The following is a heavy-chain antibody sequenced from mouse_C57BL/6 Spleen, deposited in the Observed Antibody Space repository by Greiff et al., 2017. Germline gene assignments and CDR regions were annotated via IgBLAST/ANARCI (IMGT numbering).Heavy chain of an antibody. J-gene: IGHJ1*03. CDR1: GYTFTSYW. V-gene: IGHV1-64*01. CDR3: ARLGDGYYRYFDV. Sequence: VQLQQPGAELVKPGASVKLSCKASGYTFTSYWMHWVKQRPGQGLEWIGMIHPNSGSTNYNEKFKSKATLTVDKSSSTAYMQLSSLTSEDSAVYYCARLGDGYYRYFDVWGTGTTVTVSS. CDR2: IHPNSGST. D-gene: IGHD2-3*01.